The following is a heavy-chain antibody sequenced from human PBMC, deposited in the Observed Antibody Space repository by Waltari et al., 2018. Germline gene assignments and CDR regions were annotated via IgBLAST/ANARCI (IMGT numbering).Heavy chain of an antibody. J-gene: IGHJ3*02. Sequence: EVQLVESGGGLVKPGGSLSLSGAASAFTLRNYWMSWVRQAPGKGLEGVANIMTDGREEYYVDSVRGRFTISRDNAKNSLYLQMNSLRPEDTAVYYCVRDQWFAFDIWGQGTMVTVSS. D-gene: IGHD3-22*01. CDR2: IMTDGREE. V-gene: IGHV3-7*01. CDR1: AFTLRNYW. CDR3: VRDQWFAFDI.